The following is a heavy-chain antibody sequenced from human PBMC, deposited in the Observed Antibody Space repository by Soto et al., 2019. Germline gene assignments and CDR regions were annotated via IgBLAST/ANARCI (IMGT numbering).Heavy chain of an antibody. CDR1: GYTFTTSG. D-gene: IGHD1-7*01. CDR2: ISAKSGNT. J-gene: IGHJ4*02. Sequence: QLVQSGAEVKKPGASVKVSCKASGYTFTTSGFNWVRQAPGQGLEWMGWISAKSGNTNYAQKLQGRVTMTTDTSTSKVYMELKSLTSDDTAIYYCTRAGASDWNYVSTSSWGQGTLVTVSS. V-gene: IGHV1-18*04. CDR3: TRAGASDWNYVSTSS.